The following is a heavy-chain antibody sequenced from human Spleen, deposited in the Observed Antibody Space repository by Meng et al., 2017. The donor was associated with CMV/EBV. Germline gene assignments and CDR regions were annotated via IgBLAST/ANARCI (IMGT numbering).Heavy chain of an antibody. D-gene: IGHD2-2*01. CDR2: ISNSGST. CDR3: ARHLIAYCTSTTCSSGMDV. V-gene: IGHV4-59*01. CDR1: GGSISNYY. J-gene: IGHJ6*02. Sequence: GSLRLSCTVSGGSISNYYWSWIRQPPVKGLEWIGYISNSGSTNYNPSLKSRVTISVDTSKNQFSLRLSSVTAADTAVYYCARHLIAYCTSTTCSSGMDVWGQGTTVTVSS.